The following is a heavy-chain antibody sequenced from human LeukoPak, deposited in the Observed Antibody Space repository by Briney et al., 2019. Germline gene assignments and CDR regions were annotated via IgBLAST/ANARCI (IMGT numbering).Heavy chain of an antibody. CDR1: GSTFSNYD. CDR3: ARDIAAAGSTDY. CDR2: ISAYNGYT. V-gene: IGHV1-18*01. J-gene: IGHJ4*02. Sequence: ASVKVCCKASGSTFSNYDIILVRQAPGQGLELMGWISAYNGYTNYAQKFQGRVTMSTDTSTSTAYMELRSLRSDDTAVYYCARDIAAAGSTDYWGQGTPVTVSS. D-gene: IGHD6-13*01.